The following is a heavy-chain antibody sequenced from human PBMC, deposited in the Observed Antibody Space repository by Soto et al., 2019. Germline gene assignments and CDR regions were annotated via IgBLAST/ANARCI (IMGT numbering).Heavy chain of an antibody. Sequence: GGSLRLSCAASGFTFRIYAMSWVRQAPGKGLEWVSTISGNGGTSYADFVRGRLTISRDNSKNTLYLQMNSLRAEDTAVYYCAKDAPGSGWLSDYWGQGTRVTVSS. J-gene: IGHJ4*02. CDR3: AKDAPGSGWLSDY. CDR2: ISGNGGT. D-gene: IGHD3-22*01. V-gene: IGHV3-23*01. CDR1: GFTFRIYA.